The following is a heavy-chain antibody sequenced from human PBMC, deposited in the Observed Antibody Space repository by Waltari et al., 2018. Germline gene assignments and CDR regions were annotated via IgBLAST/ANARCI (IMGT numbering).Heavy chain of an antibody. D-gene: IGHD6-19*01. Sequence: QVQLQESGPGLVKPSETLSLTCTVSGGSISSYYWTWIRQPPGKGLEWIGYIYYSVSTNYNPSHKSRVTISVDTSKNQFSLKMSSVTAADTAVYYCASSIAVAAPFDYWGQGTLVTVSS. V-gene: IGHV4-59*01. CDR3: ASSIAVAAPFDY. CDR1: GGSISSYY. CDR2: IYYSVST. J-gene: IGHJ4*02.